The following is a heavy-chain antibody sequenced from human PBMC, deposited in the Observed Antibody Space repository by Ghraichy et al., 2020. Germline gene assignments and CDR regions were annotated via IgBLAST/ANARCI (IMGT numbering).Heavy chain of an antibody. J-gene: IGHJ4*02. V-gene: IGHV3-7*01. CDR1: GFNFNNYW. Sequence: GGSLRLSCVASGFNFNNYWMSWVRQAPGKGLEWVANLKQDGSQKYYVDSVEGRFTISRDNAKNSLYLQMNSLRVEDTAVFYCARIGYSSSSFDYWGQGTLVTVSS. CDR2: LKQDGSQK. CDR3: ARIGYSSSSFDY. D-gene: IGHD6-13*01.